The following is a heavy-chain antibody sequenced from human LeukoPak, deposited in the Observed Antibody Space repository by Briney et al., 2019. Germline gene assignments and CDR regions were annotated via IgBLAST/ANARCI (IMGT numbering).Heavy chain of an antibody. CDR3: AKTTCLYDILTGYYCGHYFDY. V-gene: IGHV3-23*01. Sequence: PGGSLRLSCAASGFTFSSYAMSWVRQAPGKGLEWVSAISGSGGSTYYADSVKGRFTISRDNSKNTLYLQMNSLRAEDTAVYYCAKTTCLYDILTGYYCGHYFDYWGQGTLVTVSS. J-gene: IGHJ4*02. D-gene: IGHD3-9*01. CDR1: GFTFSSYA. CDR2: ISGSGGST.